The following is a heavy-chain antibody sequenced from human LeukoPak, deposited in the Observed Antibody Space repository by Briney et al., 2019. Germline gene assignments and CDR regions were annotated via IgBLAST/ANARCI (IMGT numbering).Heavy chain of an antibody. CDR1: GGSFSGYY. D-gene: IGHD3-22*01. J-gene: IGHJ6*02. CDR2: IEHGGGT. Sequence: SETLSLTCAVYGGSFSGYYWTWIRQPPGAGLEWIGEIEHGGGTSYNPSLKSRVTMSVDTSKKQVSLKLSSVTAADTAVYYCARWGWTFHYYDSSGEYRYYYYGMDVWGQGTTVTVSS. CDR3: ARWGWTFHYYDSSGEYRYYYYGMDV. V-gene: IGHV4-34*01.